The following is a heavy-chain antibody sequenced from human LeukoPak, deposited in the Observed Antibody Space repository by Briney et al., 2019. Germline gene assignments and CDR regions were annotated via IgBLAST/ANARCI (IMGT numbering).Heavy chain of an antibody. V-gene: IGHV4-59*01. D-gene: IGHD6-13*01. CDR1: GGSISSYN. CDR3: ARGIAAAGTHEDY. Sequence: SETLSLTCTVHGGSISSYNCRCLRQPPGKGLEWIGYIYYSGSTNYNPSLKSRVTISVDTSKNQFSLKLSSVTAADTAVYYCARGIAAAGTHEDYCGQGTLVTVSS. CDR2: IYYSGST. J-gene: IGHJ4*02.